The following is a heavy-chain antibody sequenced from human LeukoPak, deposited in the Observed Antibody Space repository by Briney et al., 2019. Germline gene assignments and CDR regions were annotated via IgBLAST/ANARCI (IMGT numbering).Heavy chain of an antibody. J-gene: IGHJ6*03. CDR2: ISYDGSNK. CDR3: AKGEEFYYYYYMDV. Sequence: GGSLRLSCAASGFTFSSYSMNWVRQAPGKGLEWVAVISYDGSNKYYADSVKGRFTISRDNSKNTLYLQMNSLRAEDTAVYYCAKGEEFYYYYYMDVWGKGTTVTVSS. V-gene: IGHV3-30*18. D-gene: IGHD3-16*01. CDR1: GFTFSSYS.